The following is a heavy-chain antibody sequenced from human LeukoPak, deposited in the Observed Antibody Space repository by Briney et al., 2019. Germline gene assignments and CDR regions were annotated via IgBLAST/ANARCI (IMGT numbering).Heavy chain of an antibody. Sequence: GGSLRLSCAASGFTFSSYAMSWVRQAPGKGLEWVSAISGSGGSTYYADSVKGRFTISRDNSKNTLYLQMNSLRAEDTAVYYCAKDPGPITMIVVAPSDPWGQGTLVTVSS. V-gene: IGHV3-23*01. J-gene: IGHJ5*02. CDR1: GFTFSSYA. CDR2: ISGSGGST. D-gene: IGHD3-22*01. CDR3: AKDPGPITMIVVAPSDP.